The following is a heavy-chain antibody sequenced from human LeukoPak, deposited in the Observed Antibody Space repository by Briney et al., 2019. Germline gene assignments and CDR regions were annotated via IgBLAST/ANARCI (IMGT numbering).Heavy chain of an antibody. V-gene: IGHV1-69*13. CDR3: ARAARGFYDSSGYSFDY. CDR1: GGTFSSYA. Sequence: SVKVSCKASGGTFSSYAISWVRQAPGQGLEWMGGIIPIFGTANYAQKFQGRGTITAAESTSTAYMELSSLRSEDTAVYYCARAARGFYDSSGYSFDYWGQGTLVTVSS. D-gene: IGHD3-22*01. CDR2: IIPIFGTA. J-gene: IGHJ4*02.